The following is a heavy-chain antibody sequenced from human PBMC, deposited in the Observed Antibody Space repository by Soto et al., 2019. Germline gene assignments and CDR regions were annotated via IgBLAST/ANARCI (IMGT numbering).Heavy chain of an antibody. CDR1: GYTFTSYG. J-gene: IGHJ6*03. CDR3: ARDGYCSGGSCYSPYYDYYMDV. V-gene: IGHV1-18*01. Sequence: QVQLVQSGAEVKKPGASVKVSCKASGYTFTSYGISWVRQAPGQGLEWMGWISAYNGNTNYAQKLHDRVIMTTDTSTSAPYMERRSLRSDDTAVYYFARDGYCSGGSCYSPYYDYYMDVWGKATTVTVSS. CDR2: ISAYNGNT. D-gene: IGHD2-15*01.